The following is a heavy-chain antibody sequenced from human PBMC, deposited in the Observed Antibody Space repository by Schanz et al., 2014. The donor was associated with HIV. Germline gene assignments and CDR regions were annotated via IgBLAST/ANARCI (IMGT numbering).Heavy chain of an antibody. CDR3: ARTSRIVIPDRDPRLSYLYGMDV. V-gene: IGHV3-48*01. CDR2: ISSSSSTI. J-gene: IGHJ6*02. Sequence: VQLVESGGGVVQPGRSLRLSCAASGFTFSSYSMNWVRQAPGKGLEWVSYISSSSSTIYYADSVKDRFTISRDNSKNTLYLQMNGLRAEDTAVYYCARTSRIVIPDRDPRLSYLYGMDVWGQGTTVTVSS. CDR1: GFTFSSYS. D-gene: IGHD1-26*01.